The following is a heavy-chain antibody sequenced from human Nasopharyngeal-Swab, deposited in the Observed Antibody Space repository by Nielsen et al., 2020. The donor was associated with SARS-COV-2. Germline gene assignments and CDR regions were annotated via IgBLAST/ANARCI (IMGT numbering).Heavy chain of an antibody. CDR1: GFPFDDYA. CDR2: ISWNSGSI. D-gene: IGHD3-22*01. CDR3: AKDFYYDSSGPPSVQH. V-gene: IGHV3-9*01. Sequence: SCAASGFPFDDYAMHWVPQAPGKGLEWVSGISWNSGSIGYADSVKGRFTISRDNAKNSLYLQMNSLRAEDTALYYCAKDFYYDSSGPPSVQHWGQGTTVTVSS. J-gene: IGHJ6*02.